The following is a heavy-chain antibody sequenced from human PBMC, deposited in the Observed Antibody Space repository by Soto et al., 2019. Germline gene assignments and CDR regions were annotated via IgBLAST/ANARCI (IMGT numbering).Heavy chain of an antibody. V-gene: IGHV4-59*01. D-gene: IGHD3-10*01. CDR3: ARDVGSGSYYSSYYYGMDV. CDR1: GGSISSYY. Sequence: PSETLSLTCTVSGGSISSYYWSWIRQPPGKGLEWIGYIYYSGSTNYNPSLKSRVTISVDTSKNQFSLKLSSVTAADTAVYYCARDVGSGSYYSSYYYGMDVWGQGTTVTVSS. J-gene: IGHJ6*02. CDR2: IYYSGST.